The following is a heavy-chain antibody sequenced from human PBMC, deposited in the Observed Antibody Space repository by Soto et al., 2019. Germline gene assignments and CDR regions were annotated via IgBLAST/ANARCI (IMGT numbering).Heavy chain of an antibody. CDR2: ISGSGGST. J-gene: IGHJ3*02. V-gene: IGHV3-23*01. CDR1: GFTFSSYA. Sequence: LSLTCAASGFTFSSYAMSWVRQAPGKGLEWVSAISGSGGSTYYADSVKGRFTISRDNSKNTLYLQMNSLRAEDTAVYYCASCSSTSCYIDAFDIWGQGTMVTVSS. CDR3: ASCSSTSCYIDAFDI. D-gene: IGHD2-2*01.